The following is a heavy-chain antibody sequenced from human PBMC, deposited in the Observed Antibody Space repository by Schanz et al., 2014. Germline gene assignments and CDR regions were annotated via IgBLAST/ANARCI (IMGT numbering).Heavy chain of an antibody. V-gene: IGHV3-33*01. D-gene: IGHD2-21*02. CDR1: GFTFSSYG. CDR3: ARDLNRCGGDCYSG. CDR2: IWYDGSNK. Sequence: QVHLVESGGGVVQPGRSLRLSCAASGFTFSSYGMHWVRQAPGRGLEWVALIWYDGSNKYYAESVKGRFTISRDNAKNSLYLQMNSLRAEDTAVYYCARDLNRCGGDCYSGWGQGTLVTVSS. J-gene: IGHJ4*02.